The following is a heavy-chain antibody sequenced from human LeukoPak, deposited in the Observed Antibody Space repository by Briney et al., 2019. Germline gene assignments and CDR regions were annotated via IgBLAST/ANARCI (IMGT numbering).Heavy chain of an antibody. CDR1: GFTFGNHA. D-gene: IGHD3-3*01. V-gene: IGHV3-23*01. Sequence: LSGGSLRLSCAASGFTFGNHAMNWVRQAPGKGLEWVSAISGSGDSIYYTDSVKGRFTISRDNSKNTLYLQMNSLRAEDTAVYYCAKDRSTLRTFNDYWGQGTLVTVSS. J-gene: IGHJ4*02. CDR2: ISGSGDSI. CDR3: AKDRSTLRTFNDY.